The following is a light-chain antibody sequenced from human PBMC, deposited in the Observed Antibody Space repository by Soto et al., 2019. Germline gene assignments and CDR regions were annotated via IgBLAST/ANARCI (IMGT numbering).Light chain of an antibody. Sequence: EIVLTQSPATLSLSPGEKATLSCRASQSVSGYLAWYQQKPGKAPRLRIYDTSNRATGIPARFSGSGSGTDFTLTISSLEPEDFAVYYCQQRSNWPRTFGQGTKVDIK. CDR1: QSVSGY. CDR2: DTS. J-gene: IGKJ1*01. CDR3: QQRSNWPRT. V-gene: IGKV3-11*01.